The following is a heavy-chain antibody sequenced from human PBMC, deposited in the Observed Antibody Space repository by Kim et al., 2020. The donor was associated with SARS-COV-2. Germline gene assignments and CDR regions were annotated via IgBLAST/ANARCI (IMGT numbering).Heavy chain of an antibody. J-gene: IGHJ4*02. CDR2: INHSGST. V-gene: IGHV4-34*01. CDR3: ARGRVSAN. Sequence: SETLSLTCAVYGGSFSGYYWSWIRQPPGKGLEWIGEINHSGSTNYNPSLKSRVTISVDTSKNQFSLKLSSVTAADTAVYYCARGRVSANWGQGTLVTVSS. CDR1: GGSFSGYY.